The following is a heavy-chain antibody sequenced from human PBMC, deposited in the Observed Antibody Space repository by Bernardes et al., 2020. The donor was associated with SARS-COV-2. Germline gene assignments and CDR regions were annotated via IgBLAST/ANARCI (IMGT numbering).Heavy chain of an antibody. CDR2: IYYTGST. CDR1: DGSLSSYY. V-gene: IGHV4-59*08. CDR3: ASSFGMLNYYYMDV. J-gene: IGHJ6*03. D-gene: IGHD3-3*01. Sequence: SETLSLTCTVSDGSLSSYYWTWIRQPPGKGLEWIGYIYYTGSTNYNPSLKSRVTISLDTSKNQFSLRLSSVTAADTAVYYCASSFGMLNYYYMDVWGTGTTVTVSS.